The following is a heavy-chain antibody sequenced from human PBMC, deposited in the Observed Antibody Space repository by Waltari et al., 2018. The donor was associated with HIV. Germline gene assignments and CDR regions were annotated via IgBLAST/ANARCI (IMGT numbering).Heavy chain of an antibody. CDR1: GFTFSSYG. CDR2: ISSDGSNK. V-gene: IGHV3-30*18. D-gene: IGHD3-16*01. J-gene: IGHJ4*02. CDR3: AKDQDGGDRSFDY. Sequence: QVQLVESGGGVVQPGGSLKLSCAASGFTFSSYGMHWVRQAPGKGVEGLAVISSDGSNKYYADSMKGRFTISRDNSMTTLNLEMNSLRAEDTAVYYCAKDQDGGDRSFDYWGQGTLVTVAP.